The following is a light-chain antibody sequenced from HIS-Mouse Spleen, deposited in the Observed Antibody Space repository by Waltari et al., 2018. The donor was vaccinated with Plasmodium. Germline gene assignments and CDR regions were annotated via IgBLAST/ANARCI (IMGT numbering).Light chain of an antibody. J-gene: IGLJ3*02. CDR1: SPNIGSNY. V-gene: IGLV1-47*01. CDR2: RNK. Sequence: QSVLTQPPSASGTPGPRVTISCSGSSPNIGSNYVYWYQQLPGTAPKLLIYRNKQRPSGVPDRFSGSKSGTSASLAISGLRSEDEADYYCAAWDDSLSGPVFGGGTKLTVL. CDR3: AAWDDSLSGPV.